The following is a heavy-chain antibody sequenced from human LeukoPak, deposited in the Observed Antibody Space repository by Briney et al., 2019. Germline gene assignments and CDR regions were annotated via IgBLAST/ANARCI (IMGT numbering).Heavy chain of an antibody. Sequence: GGSLRLSGAASGFTFPTYWRHWVRQAPGKGLEWVAFIRYDGSDKYSADSVKGRFTISRDNSKSTLYLQMNSLRAEDTAMYYCAKSASVWNDAQLFDYWGQGTLVTVST. CDR3: AKSASVWNDAQLFDY. D-gene: IGHD1-1*01. CDR1: GFTFPTYW. CDR2: IRYDGSDK. J-gene: IGHJ4*02. V-gene: IGHV3-30*02.